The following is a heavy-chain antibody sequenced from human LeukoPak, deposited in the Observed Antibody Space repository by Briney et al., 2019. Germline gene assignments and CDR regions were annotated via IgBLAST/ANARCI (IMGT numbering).Heavy chain of an antibody. CDR2: IKQDGTEK. CDR3: ASISSPNDY. Sequence: GGSLGLSCAASGFTFSSYWMSWVRQAPGKGLEWVANIKQDGTEKYYVDSVKGRFTISRDNAKNSLYLQMNSLRAEDTAVYYCASISSPNDYWGQGTLVTVSS. J-gene: IGHJ4*02. D-gene: IGHD3-10*01. CDR1: GFTFSSYW. V-gene: IGHV3-7*01.